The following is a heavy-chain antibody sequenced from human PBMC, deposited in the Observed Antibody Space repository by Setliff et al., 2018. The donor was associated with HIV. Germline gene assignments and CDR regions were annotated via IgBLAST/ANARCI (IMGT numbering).Heavy chain of an antibody. V-gene: IGHV4-4*02. CDR2: IYHSGTT. CDR1: VGSISSTNW. D-gene: IGHD3-10*01. J-gene: IGHJ4*02. CDR3: AASVADYGKGGGMGY. Sequence: PSETLSLTCAVSVGSISSTNWWTWVRQPPGKGLEWIGEIYHSGTTKYNPSLESRVIISIDKSKKHFSLRLSAVTAAETAVYYCAASVADYGKGGGMGYWGQGTLVTVSS.